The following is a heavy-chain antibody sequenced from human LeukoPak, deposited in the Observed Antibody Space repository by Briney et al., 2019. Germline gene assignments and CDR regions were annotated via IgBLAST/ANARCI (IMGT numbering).Heavy chain of an antibody. CDR2: ISAYNGNT. Sequence: ASVKVSCKASGYTFTSYGISWVRQAPGQGLEWMGWISAYNGNTNYAQKLQGRVTMTTDTSTSTAYMELRSLTSDDTAVYYCARTWNTEACRSSSCFEPDFDCWGQGTLVTVSS. CDR3: ARTWNTEACRSSSCFEPDFDC. CDR1: GYTFTSYG. V-gene: IGHV1-18*01. J-gene: IGHJ4*02. D-gene: IGHD2-2*01.